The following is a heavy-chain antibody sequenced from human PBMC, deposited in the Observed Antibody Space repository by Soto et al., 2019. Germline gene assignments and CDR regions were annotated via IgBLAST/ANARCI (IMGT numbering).Heavy chain of an antibody. V-gene: IGHV4-39*02. CDR1: GGSISSSSYY. Sequence: ETLSLTCTVSGGSISSSSYYWGWIRQPPGKGLEWIGSIYYSGSTYYNPSLKSRVTISVDTSKNQFSLKLSSVTAADTAVYYCARETVVTTYYYYGMDVWGQGTTVTVSS. J-gene: IGHJ6*02. CDR2: IYYSGST. CDR3: ARETVVTTYYYYGMDV. D-gene: IGHD2-15*01.